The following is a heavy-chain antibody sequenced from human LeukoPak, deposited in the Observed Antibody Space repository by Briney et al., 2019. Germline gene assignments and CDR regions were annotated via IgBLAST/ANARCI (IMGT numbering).Heavy chain of an antibody. CDR3: ARVLDFWSGYGDY. Sequence: ASVKVSCKASGYTFTGYYMHWVRQAPGQGLEWMGWINPNSGGTNYAQKFQGRVTMTRDTSISTAYMELSRLRSDDTAVYYCARVLDFWSGYGDYWGQGTLVTASS. D-gene: IGHD3-3*01. V-gene: IGHV1-2*02. CDR1: GYTFTGYY. J-gene: IGHJ4*02. CDR2: INPNSGGT.